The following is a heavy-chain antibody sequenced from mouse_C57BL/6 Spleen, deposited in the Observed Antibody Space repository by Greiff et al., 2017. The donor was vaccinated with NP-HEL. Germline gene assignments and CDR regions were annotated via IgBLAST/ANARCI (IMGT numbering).Heavy chain of an antibody. D-gene: IGHD2-2*01. J-gene: IGHJ1*03. Sequence: VHLVESGSELRRPGSSVKLSCKDSDSEVTPNAKRRGVRQKPGHGVEWIGGIHQSIGRTNYGEKSEDKTTLDADTLSNTAYLELNSLTSEDSAIYYCAGREGYGWYFDVWGTGTTVTVSS. CDR2: IHQSIGRT. CDR1: DSEVTPNAK. V-gene: IGHV15-2*01. CDR3: AGREGYGWYFDV.